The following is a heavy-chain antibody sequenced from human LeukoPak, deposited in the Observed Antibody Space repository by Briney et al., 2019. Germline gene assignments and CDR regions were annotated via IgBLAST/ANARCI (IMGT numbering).Heavy chain of an antibody. Sequence: GGSLRLSCAASGFTFSSYSMNWVRQAPGKGLEWVSSISSSSSYIYYADSVKGRFTISRDNSKNTSYLKMNSLRAEDTAVYYCARGGFGGGYFDDWGQGTLVTVSS. CDR2: ISSSSSYI. CDR3: ARGGFGGGYFDD. D-gene: IGHD3-10*01. CDR1: GFTFSSYS. V-gene: IGHV3-21*01. J-gene: IGHJ4*02.